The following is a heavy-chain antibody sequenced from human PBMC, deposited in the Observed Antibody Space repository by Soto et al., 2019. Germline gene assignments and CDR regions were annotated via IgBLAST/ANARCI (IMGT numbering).Heavy chain of an antibody. Sequence: PSETLSLTCTVSGGSISSGGYYWSWIRQHPGKGLEWIGYIYYSGSTYYNPSLKSRVTISVDTSKNQFSLKLSSVTAADTAVYYCARAEETEAGSWYLGWFDPWGQGTLVTVSS. CDR3: ARAEETEAGSWYLGWFDP. J-gene: IGHJ5*02. D-gene: IGHD6-13*01. CDR2: IYYSGST. CDR1: GGSISSGGYY. V-gene: IGHV4-31*03.